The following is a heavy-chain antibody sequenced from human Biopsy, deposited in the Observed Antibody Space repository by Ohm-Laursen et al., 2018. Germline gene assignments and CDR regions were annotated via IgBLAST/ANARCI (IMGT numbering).Heavy chain of an antibody. CDR2: INHSGRT. Sequence: SQTLSLTCAVYGVSFNGYYWSWIRQTPGQGLEWIGEINHSGRTNYNSSLKSRVTISVDTSKNQFSLKVRSVTAADTAVYYCVRGVDYYDPYHYYALDVWGQGTTVTVSS. V-gene: IGHV4-34*01. J-gene: IGHJ6*02. CDR1: GVSFNGYY. CDR3: VRGVDYYDPYHYYALDV. D-gene: IGHD3-22*01.